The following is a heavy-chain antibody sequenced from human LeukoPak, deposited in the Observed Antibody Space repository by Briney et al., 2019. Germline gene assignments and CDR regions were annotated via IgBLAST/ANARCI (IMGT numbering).Heavy chain of an antibody. Sequence: GGSLRLSCAASGFSFSSYAMHWVRQAPGKGLEWVAVISYDGSNKYYADSVKGRFTISRDNSKNTLYLQMNSLRAEDTAVYYCARERIAAAGRFDPWGQGTLVTVSS. CDR3: ARERIAAAGRFDP. V-gene: IGHV3-30*04. D-gene: IGHD6-13*01. CDR1: GFSFSSYA. J-gene: IGHJ5*02. CDR2: ISYDGSNK.